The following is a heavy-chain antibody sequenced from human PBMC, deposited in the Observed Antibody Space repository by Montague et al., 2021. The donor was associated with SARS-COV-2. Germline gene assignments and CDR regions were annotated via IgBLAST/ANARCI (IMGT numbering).Heavy chain of an antibody. CDR1: GGSFSGYY. Sequence: SXTLSLTCAVYGGSFSGYYWSWIRQPPGKGLEWIGEINHSGSTNYNPSLKSRVTISVDTSKNQFSLKLSSVTAADTAVYYCTREGYQVLWSDYYYYGMDVWGQGTTVTVSS. D-gene: IGHD2-2*01. J-gene: IGHJ6*02. V-gene: IGHV4-34*01. CDR2: INHSGST. CDR3: TREGYQVLWSDYYYYGMDV.